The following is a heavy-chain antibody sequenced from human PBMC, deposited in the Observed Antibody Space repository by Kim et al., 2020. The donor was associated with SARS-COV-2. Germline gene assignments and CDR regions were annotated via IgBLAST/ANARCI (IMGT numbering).Heavy chain of an antibody. Sequence: SETLSLTCSVSGGSISSYYWSWTRQPAGKGLEWIGRIYTSGSTNYNPSLKSRLTMSIDTSKNQFSLKLSSVTAADTAVYYCARQHSSGWPPGFDYWGQGTLVTVSS. CDR3: ARQHSSGWPPGFDY. V-gene: IGHV4-4*07. D-gene: IGHD6-19*01. CDR2: IYTSGST. CDR1: GGSISSYY. J-gene: IGHJ4*02.